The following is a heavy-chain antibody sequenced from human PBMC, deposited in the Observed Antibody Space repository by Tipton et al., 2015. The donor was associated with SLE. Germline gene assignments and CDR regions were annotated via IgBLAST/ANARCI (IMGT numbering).Heavy chain of an antibody. V-gene: IGHV3-7*01. D-gene: IGHD6-13*01. CDR2: IKQDGSEK. J-gene: IGHJ4*02. CDR1: VFTFSDYW. CDR3: TRDRPVSSWGLGYFEY. Sequence: GSLRLSCAASVFTFSDYWMSWVRQAPGKGLEWVANIKQDGSEKYYVDSVKGRFTISRDNAKNSLYLQMNSLRAEDTAVYYCTRDRPVSSWGLGYFEYWGQGTLITVSS.